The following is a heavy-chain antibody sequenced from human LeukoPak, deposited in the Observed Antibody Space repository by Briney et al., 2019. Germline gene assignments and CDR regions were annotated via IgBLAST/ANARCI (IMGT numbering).Heavy chain of an antibody. D-gene: IGHD3-10*01. J-gene: IGHJ4*02. CDR1: GGTFSSYA. V-gene: IGHV1-69*01. CDR2: IIPIFGTA. CDR3: ARDYGSGSYYIS. Sequence: GSSVKVSCKASGGTFSSYAISWVRQAPGQGLEWMGGIIPIFGTANYAQKFQGRVTITADESTSTAYMELSSLRSEDMAVYYCARDYGSGSYYISWGQGTLVTVSS.